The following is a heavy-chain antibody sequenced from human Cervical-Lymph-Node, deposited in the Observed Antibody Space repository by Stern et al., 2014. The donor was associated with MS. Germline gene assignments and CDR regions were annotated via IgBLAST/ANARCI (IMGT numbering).Heavy chain of an antibody. CDR2: IFHTGDT. J-gene: IGHJ5*02. Sequence: QVQLQESGPGLVRPSETLSLTCTVSGDSVSSPSYFWTWIRQPPGKGLEWIGYIFHTGDTKYNPSLNSRVTISLDKSKNQFSLRLSSVTAADTAVYYCATHDYADLPRWSWGQGTLAIVSS. D-gene: IGHD4/OR15-4a*01. CDR3: ATHDYADLPRWS. CDR1: GDSVSSPSYF. V-gene: IGHV4-61*01.